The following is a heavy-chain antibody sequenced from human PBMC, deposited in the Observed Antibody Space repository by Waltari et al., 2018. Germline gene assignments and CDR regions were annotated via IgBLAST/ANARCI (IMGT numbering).Heavy chain of an antibody. CDR2: INKDGTET. CDR1: GFTLSNYW. J-gene: IGHJ4*02. V-gene: IGHV3-7*03. D-gene: IGHD3-10*01. Sequence: EAQQVESGGDLVQPGGSLSLSCVVSGFTLSNYWMSWVRQAPGKGLEWVANINKDGTETYYVDSVRGRFTISKDDAKNSVYLQMSSLKVEDTAVYYCIRDYGGPYWGQGTLVTVSS. CDR3: IRDYGGPY.